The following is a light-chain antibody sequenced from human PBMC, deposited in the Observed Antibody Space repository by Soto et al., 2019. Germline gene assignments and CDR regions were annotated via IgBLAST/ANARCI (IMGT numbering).Light chain of an antibody. J-gene: IGKJ1*01. Sequence: DTVMTQSPDSLAVSLGERATINCKSSQSVLYSSNNNNYLAWYQQKPGQPPKLLIYWASTRESGVPDRFSGSGSGTDFTLTVSSLQAEDVEVYYCQQYYSTPRTFGQGTKVDIK. CDR3: QQYYSTPRT. V-gene: IGKV4-1*01. CDR1: QSVLYSSNNNNY. CDR2: WAS.